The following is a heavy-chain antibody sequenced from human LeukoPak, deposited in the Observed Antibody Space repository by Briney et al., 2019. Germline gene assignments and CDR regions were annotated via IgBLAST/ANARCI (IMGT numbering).Heavy chain of an antibody. Sequence: GGSLRLSCAASGFTFRIHAMSWVRQAPGKGLEWVSTIGSGDDLHYADSVRGRFTVSRDDPQNTLYLQMNSLRAEDAAIYYCAKHATPGNSVYDHFDYWGQGTLVTVSS. V-gene: IGHV3-23*01. J-gene: IGHJ4*02. CDR2: IGSGDDL. D-gene: IGHD5/OR15-5a*01. CDR3: AKHATPGNSVYDHFDY. CDR1: GFTFRIHA.